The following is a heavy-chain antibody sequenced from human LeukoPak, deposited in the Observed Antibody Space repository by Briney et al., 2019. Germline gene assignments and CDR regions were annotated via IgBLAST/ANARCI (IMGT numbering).Heavy chain of an antibody. J-gene: IGHJ6*03. D-gene: IGHD3-9*01. V-gene: IGHV4-4*07. Sequence: SETLSLTCTVSGGSISSYYWSWIRQPAGKGLEWIGRIYTSGSTNYNPSLKSRVTMSVDTSKNQFSLKLSSVTAADTAVYYCARVQRYFRRPHRNYYYYYMDVWGKGTTVTISS. CDR2: IYTSGST. CDR1: GGSISSYY. CDR3: ARVQRYFRRPHRNYYYYYMDV.